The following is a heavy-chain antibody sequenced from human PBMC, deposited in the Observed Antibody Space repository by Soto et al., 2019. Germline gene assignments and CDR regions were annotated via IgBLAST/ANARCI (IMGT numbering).Heavy chain of an antibody. J-gene: IGHJ4*02. CDR1: GYTFTSYY. CDR3: ARDPSYCGGDCYSHFDY. V-gene: IGHV1-46*01. CDR2: INPSGGST. D-gene: IGHD2-21*02. Sequence: SVKVSCKASGYTFTSYYMHWVRQAPGQGLEWMGIINPSGGSTSYAQKFQGRVTMTRDTSTSTVYMELSSLRSEDTAVYYCARDPSYCGGDCYSHFDYWGQGTLVTVSS.